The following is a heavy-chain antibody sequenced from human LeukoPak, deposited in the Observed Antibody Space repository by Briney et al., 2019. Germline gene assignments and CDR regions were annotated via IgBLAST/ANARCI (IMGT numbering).Heavy chain of an antibody. CDR2: ISGSGGST. J-gene: IGHJ4*02. V-gene: IGHV3-23*01. D-gene: IGHD3-22*01. CDR1: GFTFSSYG. CDR3: ARGRYDSSGYYALFDY. Sequence: PGGTLRLSCAASGFTFSSYGMNWVRQAPGKGLEWVSTISGSGGSTYYADSVKGRFTISRDNSKNTLYLQVNSVRAEDTAVYYCARGRYDSSGYYALFDYWGRGTLVTVSS.